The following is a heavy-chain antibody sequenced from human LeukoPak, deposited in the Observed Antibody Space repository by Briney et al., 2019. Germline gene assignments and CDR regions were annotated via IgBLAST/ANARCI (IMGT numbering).Heavy chain of an antibody. Sequence: GSLRLSCAASGFTFSSYEMNWIRQPPGKGLEYIGSTYYSGSTYYNPSLKSRLTISVDTSKNQFSLKLSSVTAADMAVYYCARQGENYSSFDYWGQGTLVTVSS. CDR1: GFTFSSYE. J-gene: IGHJ4*02. CDR3: ARQGENYSSFDY. CDR2: TYYSGST. V-gene: IGHV4-39*01. D-gene: IGHD1-7*01.